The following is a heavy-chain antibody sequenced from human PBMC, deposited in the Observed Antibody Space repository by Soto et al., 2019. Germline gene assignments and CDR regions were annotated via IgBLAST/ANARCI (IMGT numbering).Heavy chain of an antibody. D-gene: IGHD5-12*01. J-gene: IGHJ4*02. CDR3: AKPPLRSRYDYGEGEDFDY. Sequence: QVQLVESGGGVVQPGRSLRLSCAASGFTFSSYGMHWVRQAPGKGLEWVAVISYDGSNKYYADSVKGRFTISRDNSKNTLYLQMNSLRAEDTAVYYCAKPPLRSRYDYGEGEDFDYWGQGTLVTVSS. CDR1: GFTFSSYG. V-gene: IGHV3-30*18. CDR2: ISYDGSNK.